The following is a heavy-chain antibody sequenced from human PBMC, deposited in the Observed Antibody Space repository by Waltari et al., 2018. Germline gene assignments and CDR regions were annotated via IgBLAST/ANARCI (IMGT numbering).Heavy chain of an antibody. J-gene: IGHJ2*01. CDR3: ARGWTMVDL. CDR2: IYYSGST. CDR1: GGSISSHY. Sequence: QVQLQASGPGLVKPSETLSLTCTVSGGSISSHYWSWIRQPPGKGLEWIGYIYYSGSTNYNPSLKSRVTISVDTSKNQFSLKLSSVTAADTAVYYCARGWTMVDLWGRGTLVTVSS. D-gene: IGHD3-10*01. V-gene: IGHV4-59*11.